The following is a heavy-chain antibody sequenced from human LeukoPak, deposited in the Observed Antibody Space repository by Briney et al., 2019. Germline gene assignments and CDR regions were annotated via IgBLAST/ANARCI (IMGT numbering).Heavy chain of an antibody. CDR1: GGSISNYY. V-gene: IGHV4-59*01. D-gene: IGHD2-15*01. J-gene: IGHJ5*02. Sequence: SSETLSLTCTVSGGSISNYYRSWIRQPPGKGLEWIGYIYYSGSSTYNPSLKSRVTFSLDTSKNRFSLNLSSMTAADTAVYYCARGAECSRGRCDGGNWLDPWGQGTLVTVSS. CDR3: ARGAECSRGRCDGGNWLDP. CDR2: IYYSGSS.